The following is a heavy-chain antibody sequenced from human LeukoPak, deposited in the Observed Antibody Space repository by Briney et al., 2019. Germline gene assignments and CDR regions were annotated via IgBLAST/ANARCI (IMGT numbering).Heavy chain of an antibody. CDR2: ISGSGGST. CDR3: AKSRAADTTLLFDY. J-gene: IGHJ4*02. CDR1: GFSFSIYW. D-gene: IGHD6-13*01. Sequence: GGSLRLSCAASGFSFSIYWMHWVRQAPGKGLEWVSTISGSGGSTYYLDSVKGRFTISRDNSKNTLDLQMNSLRAEDTAVYYCAKSRAADTTLLFDYWGQGTLVTVSS. V-gene: IGHV3-23*01.